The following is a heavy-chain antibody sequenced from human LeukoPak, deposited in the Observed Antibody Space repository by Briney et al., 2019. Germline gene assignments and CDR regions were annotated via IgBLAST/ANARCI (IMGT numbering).Heavy chain of an antibody. CDR2: INHSGST. V-gene: IGHV4-34*01. CDR3: ARGGGCSGGSCLFFDY. J-gene: IGHJ4*02. D-gene: IGHD2-15*01. CDR1: GGSFSGYY. Sequence: SETLSLTCAVYGGSFSGYYWSWIRQPPGKGLEWIGEINHSGSTNCNPSLKSRVTISVDTSKNQFSLKLSSVTAADTAVYYCARGGGCSGGSCLFFDYWGQGTLVTVSS.